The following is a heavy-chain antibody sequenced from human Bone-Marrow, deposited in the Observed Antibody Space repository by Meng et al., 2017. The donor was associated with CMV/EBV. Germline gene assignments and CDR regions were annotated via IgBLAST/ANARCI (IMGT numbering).Heavy chain of an antibody. V-gene: IGHV4-39*07. CDR2: IYYSGNT. CDR3: ASSPDDSSGYYPPNWFDP. Sequence: GSLRLSCTVSGGSISGSSYYWAWIRQPPGKGLEWIGSIYYSGNTYYNPSLKSRVTISLDTSNNQFSLKLSSVTAADTAVYYCASSPDDSSGYYPPNWFDPWGQGTLVTVSS. CDR1: GGSISGSSYY. J-gene: IGHJ5*02. D-gene: IGHD3-22*01.